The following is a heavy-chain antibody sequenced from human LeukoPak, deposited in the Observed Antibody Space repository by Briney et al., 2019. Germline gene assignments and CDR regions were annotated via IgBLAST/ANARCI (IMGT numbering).Heavy chain of an antibody. J-gene: IGHJ4*02. CDR2: IQPDGSEQ. Sequence: GGSLRLSCVASGFAFSRSWMSWVRQAPGKGLEWVGNIQPDGSEQYPVDSVKGRFTISRDNSRNSLFLQMSSLRAEDTAVYYCAKRRYDSSGHFDSWGQGTLVTVSS. V-gene: IGHV3-7*03. CDR1: GFAFSRSW. CDR3: AKRRYDSSGHFDS. D-gene: IGHD3-22*01.